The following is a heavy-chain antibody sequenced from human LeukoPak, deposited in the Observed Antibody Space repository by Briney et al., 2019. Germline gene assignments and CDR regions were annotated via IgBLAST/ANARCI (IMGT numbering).Heavy chain of an antibody. Sequence: GVSLRLSCAASGFTFSSYWMSWVRQAPGKGLEWVANIQQDGREKYYVDSVKGRFTISRDNAKNSLYLQMNSLRAEDTAVYYCARDVVARRSRHFDYWGQGTLVTVSS. CDR2: IQQDGREK. V-gene: IGHV3-7*01. CDR3: ARDVVARRSRHFDY. D-gene: IGHD6-13*01. CDR1: GFTFSSYW. J-gene: IGHJ4*02.